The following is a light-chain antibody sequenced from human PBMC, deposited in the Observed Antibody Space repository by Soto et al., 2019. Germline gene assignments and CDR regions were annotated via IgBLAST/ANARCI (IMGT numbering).Light chain of an antibody. J-gene: IGLJ2*01. V-gene: IGLV2-14*01. CDR3: SSNTSSSTLV. CDR1: SSDVGGYNY. Sequence: QSALTQPASVSGSPGQSITISCTGTSSDVGGYNYVSWYQQHPGKVPKLMIYDVSNRPSGVSNRFSGSKSGNTASLTISGLQAEDEADYYCSSNTSSSTLVFGGGTKVTVL. CDR2: DVS.